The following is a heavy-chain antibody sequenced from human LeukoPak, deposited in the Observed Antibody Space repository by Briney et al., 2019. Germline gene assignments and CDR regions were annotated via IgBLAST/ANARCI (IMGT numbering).Heavy chain of an antibody. CDR2: IYTSGST. CDR1: GGSFSSYY. CDR3: ARGPRLRYFDWSRGNWFDP. V-gene: IGHV4-59*10. J-gene: IGHJ5*02. D-gene: IGHD3-9*01. Sequence: SETLSLTCAVYGGSFSSYYWSWIRQPAGKGLEWIGRIYTSGSTNYNPSLKSRVTMSVDTSKNQFSLKLSSVTAADTAVYYCARGPRLRYFDWSRGNWFDPWGQGTLVTVSS.